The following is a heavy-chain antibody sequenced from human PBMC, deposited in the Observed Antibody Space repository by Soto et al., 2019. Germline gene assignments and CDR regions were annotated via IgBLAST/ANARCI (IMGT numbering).Heavy chain of an antibody. CDR2: IYHSGST. V-gene: IGHV4-4*02. Sequence: SETLSLTCAVSGGSISSSNRWSWVRQPPGKGLEWIGEIYHSGSTNYNPSLKSRVTITADESTSTAYMELSSLRSEDTAVYYCARASGATVIDYYGMDVWGQGTTVTSP. D-gene: IGHD4-17*01. CDR1: GGSISSSNR. J-gene: IGHJ6*02. CDR3: ARASGATVIDYYGMDV.